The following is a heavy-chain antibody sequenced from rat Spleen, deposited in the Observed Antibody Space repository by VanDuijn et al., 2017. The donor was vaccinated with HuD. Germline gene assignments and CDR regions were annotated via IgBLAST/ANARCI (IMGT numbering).Heavy chain of an antibody. J-gene: IGHJ3*01. D-gene: IGHD2-1*01. CDR2: INHDGRST. V-gene: IGHV5-29*01. CDR1: GFTFSDYY. CDR3: TTSTYDWFVY. Sequence: EVQLVESDGGLVQPGRSLKLSCAASGFTFSDYYMAWVRQAPTKGLEWVANINHDGRSTYYRDSVKGRFTISRDNAKSTLYLQMDSLRSEDTATYYCTTSTYDWFVYWGQGTLVTVSS.